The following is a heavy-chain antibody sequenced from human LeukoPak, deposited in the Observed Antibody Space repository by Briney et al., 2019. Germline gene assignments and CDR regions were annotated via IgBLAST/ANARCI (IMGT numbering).Heavy chain of an antibody. CDR1: GGSISSYY. CDR3: ARTPGNTLDY. J-gene: IGHJ4*02. D-gene: IGHD1-14*01. V-gene: IGHV4-59*08. Sequence: SETLSLTCTVSGGSISSYYWSWIRQPPGKGLEWIGNIYNSGSTNYNPSLKSRVTISVDSSKKQFSLKLISVTAADTAVYYCARTPGNTLDYWGQGTLVSVSS. CDR2: IYNSGST.